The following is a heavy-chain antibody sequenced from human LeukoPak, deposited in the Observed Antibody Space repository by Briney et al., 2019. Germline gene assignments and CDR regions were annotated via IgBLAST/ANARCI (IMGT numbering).Heavy chain of an antibody. Sequence: PSETLSLTCTISGGSISSSSYSWGWIRQPPGKGLEWIGSIYYSGSTYYNPSLKSRVTISVDTSKNQFSLKLSSVTAADTAVYYCARDQLEMAVRFDYWGQGTLVTVSS. CDR2: IYYSGST. CDR1: GGSISSSSYS. J-gene: IGHJ4*02. V-gene: IGHV4-39*07. D-gene: IGHD5-24*01. CDR3: ARDQLEMAVRFDY.